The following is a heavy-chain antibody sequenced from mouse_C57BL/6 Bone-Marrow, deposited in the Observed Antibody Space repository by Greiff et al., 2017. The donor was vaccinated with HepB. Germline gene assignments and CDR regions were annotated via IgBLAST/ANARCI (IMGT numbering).Heavy chain of an antibody. Sequence: EVKLMESEGGLVQPGSSMKLSCTASGFTFSDYYMAWVRQVPEKGLEWVANINYDGSSTYYLDSLKSRFIISRDNAKNILYLQMSSLKSEDTATYYCARELWPPYYAMDYWGQGTSVTVSS. CDR3: ARELWPPYYAMDY. V-gene: IGHV5-16*01. J-gene: IGHJ4*01. D-gene: IGHD1-1*02. CDR1: GFTFSDYY. CDR2: INYDGSST.